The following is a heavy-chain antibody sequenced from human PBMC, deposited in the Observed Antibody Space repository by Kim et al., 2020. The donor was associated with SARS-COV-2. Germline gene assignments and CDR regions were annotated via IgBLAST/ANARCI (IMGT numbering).Heavy chain of an antibody. D-gene: IGHD4-17*01. Sequence: SETLSLTCTVSGGSISSYYWSWIRQPPGKGLEWIGYIYYSGSTNYNPSLKSRVTISVDTSKNQFSLKLSSVTAADTAVYYCARGPTTVTTTGEAASAGWYFDLWGRGTLVTVSS. CDR2: IYYSGST. V-gene: IGHV4-59*01. CDR1: GGSISSYY. CDR3: ARGPTTVTTTGEAASAGWYFDL. J-gene: IGHJ2*01.